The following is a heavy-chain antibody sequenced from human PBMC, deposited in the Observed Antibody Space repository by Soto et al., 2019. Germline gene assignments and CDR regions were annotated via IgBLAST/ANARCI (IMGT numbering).Heavy chain of an antibody. CDR2: ISAYNGNT. J-gene: IGHJ4*02. D-gene: IGHD6-6*01. Sequence: QVQLVQSGAEVKKPGASVKVSCKASGYTFASYGISWVRQAPGQGLEWMGWISAYNGNTNYAQKLQGRVTMTTDTSTSTAYMDLRSLRSDDTAVYYCARDVEYSSSSPMSYFDFWGQGTLVTVSS. V-gene: IGHV1-18*01. CDR1: GYTFASYG. CDR3: ARDVEYSSSSPMSYFDF.